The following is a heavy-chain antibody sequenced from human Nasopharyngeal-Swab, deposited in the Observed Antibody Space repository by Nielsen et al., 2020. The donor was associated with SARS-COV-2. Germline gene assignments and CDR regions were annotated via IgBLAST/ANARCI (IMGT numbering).Heavy chain of an antibody. D-gene: IGHD5-18*01. J-gene: IGHJ3*02. CDR2: IIPIFGTA. V-gene: IGHV1-69*13. CDR1: GGTFSSYA. Sequence: SVKVSCKASGGTFSSYAISWVRQAPGQGLEWMGGIIPIFGTANYAQKFQGRVAITADESTSTAYMELSSLRSEDTAVYYCARGGYSYGYSQWNDAFDIWGQGTMGTVSS. CDR3: ARGGYSYGYSQWNDAFDI.